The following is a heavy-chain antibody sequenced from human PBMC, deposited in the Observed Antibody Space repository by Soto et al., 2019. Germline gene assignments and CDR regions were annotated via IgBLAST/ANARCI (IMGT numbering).Heavy chain of an antibody. CDR3: ASPYGDYVGY. CDR1: GFSFSSSW. D-gene: IGHD4-17*01. Sequence: GGSLRLSCAASGFSFSSSWMHWVRQVPGGGLVWVSCVNTDGSVTMYADSVKGRFTISRDNARNTVQLQMNDLRVEDTAVYYCASPYGDYVGYWGQGILVTVSS. V-gene: IGHV3-74*03. J-gene: IGHJ4*02. CDR2: VNTDGSVT.